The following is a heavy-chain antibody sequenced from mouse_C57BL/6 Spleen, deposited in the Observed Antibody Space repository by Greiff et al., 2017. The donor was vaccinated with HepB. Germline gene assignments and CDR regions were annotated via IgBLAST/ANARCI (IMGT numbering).Heavy chain of an antibody. CDR3: ARDGTVWYFDV. J-gene: IGHJ1*03. D-gene: IGHD4-1*01. CDR2: ISYDGSN. Sequence: EVKLQESGPGLVKPSQSLSLTCSVTGYSITSGYYWNWIRQFPGNKLEWMGYISYDGSNNYNPSLKNRISITRDTSKNQFFLKLNSVTTEDTATYYCARDGTVWYFDVWGTGTTVTVSS. V-gene: IGHV3-6*01. CDR1: GYSITSGYY.